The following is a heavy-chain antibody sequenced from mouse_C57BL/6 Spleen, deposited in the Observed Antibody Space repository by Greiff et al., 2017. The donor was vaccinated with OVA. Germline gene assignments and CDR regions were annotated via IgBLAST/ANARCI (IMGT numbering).Heavy chain of an antibody. CDR2: IDPSDSYT. D-gene: IGHD1-1*01. Sequence: QVQLQQPGAELVMPGASVKLSCKASGYTFTSYWMHWVKQRPGQGLEWIGEIDPSDSYTNYNQKFKGKSTLTVDKSSSTAYMLLSSLTSEDSAVYYCARGVVARYFDYWGQGTTLTVSS. CDR3: ARGVVARYFDY. V-gene: IGHV1-69*01. J-gene: IGHJ2*01. CDR1: GYTFTSYW.